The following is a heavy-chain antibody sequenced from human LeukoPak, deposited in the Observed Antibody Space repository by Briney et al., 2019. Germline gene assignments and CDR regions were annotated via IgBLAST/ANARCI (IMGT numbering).Heavy chain of an antibody. V-gene: IGHV4-34*01. CDR3: ARVGRVSPFYPYCSSTSCYHEY. CDR1: GGSFSGYY. D-gene: IGHD2-2*01. J-gene: IGHJ4*02. CDR2: INYSGST. Sequence: SETLSLTCAVYGGSFSGYYWSWIRQPPGKGLEWIGEINYSGSTNYNPSLKSRVTISVDTSKNQFSLKLSSVTAADTAVYYCARVGRVSPFYPYCSSTSCYHEYWGQGTLVTVSS.